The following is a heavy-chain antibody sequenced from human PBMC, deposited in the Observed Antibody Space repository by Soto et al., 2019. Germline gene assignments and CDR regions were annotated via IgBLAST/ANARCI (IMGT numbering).Heavy chain of an antibody. CDR3: ARDSPQRSSSSWYGKGALDY. CDR2: IYYSGST. Sequence: QVQLQESGPGLVKPSQTLSLTCTVSGGSISSGGYYWSWIRQHPGKGLEWIGYIYYSGSTYYNPSVKSRLTLSVDTSNNQFSLKLSSVTAADTAVYYCARDSPQRSSSSWYGKGALDYCGQGTLFTVSS. J-gene: IGHJ4*02. D-gene: IGHD6-13*01. V-gene: IGHV4-31*03. CDR1: GGSISSGGYY.